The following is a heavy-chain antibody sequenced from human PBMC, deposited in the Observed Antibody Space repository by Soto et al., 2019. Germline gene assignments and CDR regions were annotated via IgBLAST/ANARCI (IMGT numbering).Heavy chain of an antibody. V-gene: IGHV1-69*06. CDR2: IVPNVGTV. D-gene: IGHD3-3*01. CDR1: GGTLSSFINYP. Sequence: SVKVSCKASGGTLSSFINYPINWVRQAPGQGLEWMGGIVPNVGTVNYAQKFQGRVTVTADKSTGTAYMELSSLRPEDTALYYCARRDTSGFLRYFDNWGQGTLVTVSS. CDR3: ARRDTSGFLRYFDN. J-gene: IGHJ4*03.